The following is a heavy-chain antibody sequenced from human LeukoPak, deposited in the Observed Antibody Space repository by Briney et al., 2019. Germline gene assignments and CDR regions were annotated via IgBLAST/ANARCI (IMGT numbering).Heavy chain of an antibody. CDR1: GGSFSGYY. D-gene: IGHD2-2*02. CDR3: ARGGDVVVPAAISQSNWFDP. CDR2: INHSGST. V-gene: IGHV4-34*01. Sequence: SETLSLTCAVYGGSFSGYYWSWIRQPPGKGLEWSGEINHSGSTNYNPSLKSRVTISVDTSKNQFSLKLSSVTAADTAVYYCARGGDVVVPAAISQSNWFDPWGQGTLVTVSS. J-gene: IGHJ5*02.